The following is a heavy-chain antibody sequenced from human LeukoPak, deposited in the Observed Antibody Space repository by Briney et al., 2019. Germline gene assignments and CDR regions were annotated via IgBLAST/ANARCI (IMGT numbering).Heavy chain of an antibody. CDR2: INPSGGST. V-gene: IGHV1-46*01. D-gene: IGHD3-22*01. J-gene: IGHJ4*02. CDR1: GGTFSSYA. CDR3: ARSYYYDSSGYYPPFFDY. Sequence: ASVKVSCKASGGTFSSYAISWVRQAPGQGLEWMGIINPSGGSTNYAQKFQGRVTMTRDTSTSTVYMELSSLRSEDTAVYYCARSYYYDSSGYYPPFFDYWGQGTLVTVSS.